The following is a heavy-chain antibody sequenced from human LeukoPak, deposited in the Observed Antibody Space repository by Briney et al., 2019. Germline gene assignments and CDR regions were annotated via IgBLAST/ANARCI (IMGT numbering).Heavy chain of an antibody. CDR1: GFTFSSYA. CDR3: AKGSSWYPDWIDP. Sequence: QSGGSLRLSCAASGFTFSSYAMSWVRQAPGKGVEWVSAISGSGGSTYYADSVKGRFTISRDNSKNTLYLQMNSLRAEDTAVYYCAKGSSWYPDWIDPWGQGTLVTVSS. CDR2: ISGSGGST. D-gene: IGHD6-13*01. J-gene: IGHJ5*02. V-gene: IGHV3-23*01.